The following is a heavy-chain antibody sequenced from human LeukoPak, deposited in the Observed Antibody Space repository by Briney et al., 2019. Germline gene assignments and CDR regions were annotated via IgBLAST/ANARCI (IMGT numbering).Heavy chain of an antibody. J-gene: IGHJ4*02. CDR2: INPNSGGT. CDR3: ARAREMATTIFDY. Sequence: ASVKVSCKASGYTLTGYYMHWVRQAPGQGLEWMGWINPNSGGTNYAQKFQGRVTMTRDTSISTAYMELSRLSSVTAADTAVYYCARAREMATTIFDYWGQETLVTVSS. D-gene: IGHD5-24*01. V-gene: IGHV1-2*02. CDR1: GYTLTGYY.